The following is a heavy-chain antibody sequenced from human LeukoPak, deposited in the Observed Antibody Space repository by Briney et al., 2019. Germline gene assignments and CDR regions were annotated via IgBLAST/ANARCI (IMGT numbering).Heavy chain of an antibody. V-gene: IGHV3-64D*06. Sequence: GGSLRLSCSASGFTFSSYAIHWVRQAPGKGLEYVSTITFDGGSTYYADSVKGRFTISRDNSKNTVYLQVDSLRPEDTAVYYCVKDQSGSGSWWGQGTLVTVSS. J-gene: IGHJ4*02. D-gene: IGHD3-10*01. CDR2: ITFDGGST. CDR3: VKDQSGSGSW. CDR1: GFTFSSYA.